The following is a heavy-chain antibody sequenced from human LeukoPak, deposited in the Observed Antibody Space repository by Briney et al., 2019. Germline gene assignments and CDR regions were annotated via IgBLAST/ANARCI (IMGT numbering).Heavy chain of an antibody. CDR1: GFTFTTYW. V-gene: IGHV3-9*01. D-gene: IGHD3-22*01. J-gene: IGHJ4*02. Sequence: PGGSLRLSCAASGFTFTTYWMSWVRQLPGKGLEWVSGISWNSGSIGYADSVKGRFTISRDNAKNSLYLQMNSLRAEDTALYYCAKDTGYYYDSSNYWVWGQGTLVTVSS. CDR3: AKDTGYYYDSSNYWV. CDR2: ISWNSGSI.